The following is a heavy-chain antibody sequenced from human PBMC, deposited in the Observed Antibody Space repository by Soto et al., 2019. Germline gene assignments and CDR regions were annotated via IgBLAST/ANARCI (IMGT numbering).Heavy chain of an antibody. Sequence: SVEVSCKGSGATFISYANSSLRHAPGQGLEWMGGIIPIFGTANYAQKFQGRVTITADESTSTAYMELSSLRSEDTAVYYCARAYSNYGRYGMDVWGQGTTVTVSS. CDR2: IIPIFGTA. J-gene: IGHJ6*02. CDR3: ARAYSNYGRYGMDV. V-gene: IGHV1-69*13. CDR1: GATFISYA. D-gene: IGHD4-4*01.